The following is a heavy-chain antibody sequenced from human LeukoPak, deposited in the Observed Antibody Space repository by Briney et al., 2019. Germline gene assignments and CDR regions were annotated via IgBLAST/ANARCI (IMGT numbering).Heavy chain of an antibody. Sequence: SETLSLTCTVSGGSISRSTYYWGWIRQPPGKGLEWIGSIFYSGSTYYNPSLKSRVTISVDTSTNQFSLKLSSVTAADTAVYYCAREYRSSWYLNWFDPWGQGTLVTVSS. CDR1: GGSISRSTYY. V-gene: IGHV4-39*02. J-gene: IGHJ5*02. D-gene: IGHD6-13*01. CDR2: IFYSGST. CDR3: AREYRSSWYLNWFDP.